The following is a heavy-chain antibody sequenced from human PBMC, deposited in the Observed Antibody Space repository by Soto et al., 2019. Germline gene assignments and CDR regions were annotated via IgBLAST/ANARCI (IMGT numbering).Heavy chain of an antibody. V-gene: IGHV3-15*07. CDR2: IKSKTDGGTT. CDR1: GFTFSNAW. CDR3: TTDRRDGYNFHY. Sequence: PGGSLRLSCAASGFTFSNAWMNWVRQAPGKGQEWVGRIKSKTDGGTTDYAAPVKGRFTISRDDSKNTLYLQMNSLKTEDTAVYFCTTDRRDGYNFHYWGQGTLVTVSS. D-gene: IGHD5-12*01. J-gene: IGHJ4*02.